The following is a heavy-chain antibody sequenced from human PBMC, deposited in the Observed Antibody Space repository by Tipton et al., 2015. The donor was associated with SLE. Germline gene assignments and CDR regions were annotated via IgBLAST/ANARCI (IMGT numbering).Heavy chain of an antibody. V-gene: IGHV3-9*01. Sequence: SGFSFDDYAMHWVRQAPGKGLEWVAGIGWDSAYIAYEDSVEGRFTISRDNAKKSLYLQMGSLRPDDTAFYYCVRVGTPDYYMDVWGKGTRVTVSS. CDR2: IGWDSAYI. D-gene: IGHD7-27*01. CDR3: VRVGTPDYYMDV. J-gene: IGHJ6*03. CDR1: GFSFDDYA.